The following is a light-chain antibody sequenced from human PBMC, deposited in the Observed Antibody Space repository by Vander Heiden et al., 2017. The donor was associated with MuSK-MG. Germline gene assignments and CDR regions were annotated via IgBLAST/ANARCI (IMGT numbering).Light chain of an antibody. CDR2: WAS. Sequence: INCKSSQSVLYSSNNKNYLAWYQQKPGQPPKLLIYWASTRESGVPDRFSGSGSGTDFTLTISSLQAEDVAVYYCQQYDSTPWTFGQGTKVEIK. V-gene: IGKV4-1*01. CDR1: QSVLYSSNNKNY. J-gene: IGKJ1*01. CDR3: QQYDSTPWT.